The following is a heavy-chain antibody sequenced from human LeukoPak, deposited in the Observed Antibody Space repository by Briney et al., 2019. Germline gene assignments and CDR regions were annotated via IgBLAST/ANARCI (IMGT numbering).Heavy chain of an antibody. CDR1: GFTLSSYG. D-gene: IGHD6-19*01. J-gene: IGHJ6*02. CDR3: ARETPVAGPNGDFYGMDV. V-gene: IGHV3-13*05. CDR2: VDTAGDP. Sequence: GGSLRLSCAASGFTLSSYGMHWVRQATGKGLEWVSSVDTAGDPYYAASSVRGRSTISRENAKNSLYLQMNSLTDGDTAVYYCARETPVAGPNGDFYGMDVWGQGTTVTVSS.